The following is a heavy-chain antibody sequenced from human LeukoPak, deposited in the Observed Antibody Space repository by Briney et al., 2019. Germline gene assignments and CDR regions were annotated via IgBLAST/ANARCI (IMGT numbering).Heavy chain of an antibody. CDR1: GGPITSHF. CDR3: ARDGPTSTAPFDN. D-gene: IGHD1-26*01. V-gene: IGHV4-59*11. J-gene: IGHJ4*02. Sequence: SETLSLTCTVSGGPITSHFWSWIRQPPGEGLEWIGNFYHAGNSNFNPSLKSRVTMSMDTFKNQFSLELSSVTAADTAVYFCARDGPTSTAPFDNWGQGTLVTVSS. CDR2: FYHAGNS.